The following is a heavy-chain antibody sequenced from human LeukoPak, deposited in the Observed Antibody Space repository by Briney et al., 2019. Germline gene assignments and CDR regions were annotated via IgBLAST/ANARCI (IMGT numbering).Heavy chain of an antibody. J-gene: IGHJ6*02. V-gene: IGHV3-9*01. Sequence: GRSLRLSCVGSGCAFRNYAMHWVRRPPGKGLEWVSAINWNSDTKAYADSVKGRFTISRDRARNSLYLQMDSLRPEDTALYYCAKDTGGNGAYFYAMDVWGQGTSVTVSS. CDR3: AKDTGGNGAYFYAMDV. D-gene: IGHD4-23*01. CDR1: GCAFRNYA. CDR2: INWNSDTK.